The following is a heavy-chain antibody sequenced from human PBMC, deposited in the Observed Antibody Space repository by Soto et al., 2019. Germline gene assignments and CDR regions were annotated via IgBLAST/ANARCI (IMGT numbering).Heavy chain of an antibody. V-gene: IGHV4-31*03. CDR1: GGSISSGGYY. J-gene: IGHJ6*02. D-gene: IGHD3-9*01. CDR3: AREGMWYDILTGYYNTGGMDV. CDR2: IYYSGST. Sequence: QVQLQESGPGLVKPSQTLSLTCTVSGGSISSGGYYWSWIRQHPGKGLEWIGYIYYSGSTYYNPSLKSRVTIAVDTSKNQFSLKLSSVNAADTAVYYCAREGMWYDILTGYYNTGGMDVWGQGTTVTVSS.